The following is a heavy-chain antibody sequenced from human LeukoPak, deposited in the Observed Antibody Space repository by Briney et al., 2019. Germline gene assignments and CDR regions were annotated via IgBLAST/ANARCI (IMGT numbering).Heavy chain of an antibody. CDR3: AKDQYCSSTSCLDY. V-gene: IGHV3-30*18. D-gene: IGHD2-2*01. CDR2: ISYDGSNK. J-gene: IGHJ4*02. Sequence: GRSLRLSCAASGFTFSSYGMHWVRQAPGKGLEGVAVISYDGSNKYYADSVKGRFTISRDNSKNTLYLQMNSLRAEDTAVYYCAKDQYCSSTSCLDYWGQGTLVTVSS. CDR1: GFTFSSYG.